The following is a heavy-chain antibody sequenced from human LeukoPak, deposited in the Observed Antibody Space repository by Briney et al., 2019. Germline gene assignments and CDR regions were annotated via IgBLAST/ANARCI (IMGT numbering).Heavy chain of an antibody. J-gene: IGHJ4*02. Sequence: PSETLSLTCTVSGGSISSGIYYWGWIRQPPGKGLEWIGSIYYTGSTYYNPSLESRVTISVDTSKNQFSLKLSSVTAADTAVYYCGRPSRDGYNQPFEYWGQGTLVTVSS. V-gene: IGHV4-39*01. D-gene: IGHD5-24*01. CDR3: GRPSRDGYNQPFEY. CDR1: GGSISSGIYY. CDR2: IYYTGST.